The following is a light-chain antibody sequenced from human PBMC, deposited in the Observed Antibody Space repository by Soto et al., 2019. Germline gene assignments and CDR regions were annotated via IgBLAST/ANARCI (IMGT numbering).Light chain of an antibody. CDR1: QSVSSNY. J-gene: IGKJ5*01. V-gene: IGKV3-20*01. Sequence: EIVLTQSPGTLSLSPGERATLSCRASQSVSSNYLAWYQLKPGQAPRLLIYGASSRATGIPDRFSGSGSGTDFTLTINTLKPEDVGIYYCQQCHATPLTFGQGTRLEMK. CDR3: QQCHATPLT. CDR2: GAS.